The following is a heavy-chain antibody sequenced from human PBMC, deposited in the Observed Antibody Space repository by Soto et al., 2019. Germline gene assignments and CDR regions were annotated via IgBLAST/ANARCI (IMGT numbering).Heavy chain of an antibody. J-gene: IGHJ4*02. V-gene: IGHV3-33*01. D-gene: IGHD6-19*01. CDR1: GFSFSSYG. CDR2: IWYDGSNK. CDR3: ARTKAVAAKTQSYFDY. Sequence: QVQLVESGGGVVQPGRSLRLSCAASGFSFSSYGMHWVRQAPGKGLEWVAVIWYDGSNKYYADSVKGRFTISRDNSKNTLYLQMNSLRAEDTAVYYWARTKAVAAKTQSYFDYLGQGTLVTVPS.